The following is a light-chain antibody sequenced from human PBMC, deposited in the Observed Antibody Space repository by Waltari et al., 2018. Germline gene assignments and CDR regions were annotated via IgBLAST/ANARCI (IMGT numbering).Light chain of an antibody. CDR3: SSRELSGHVV. CDR2: GKN. CDR1: ILSTYF. V-gene: IGLV3-19*01. J-gene: IGLJ2*01. Sequence: SSALTQYPDVSVALGRTVRITCQGDILSTYFGNWCRQKPGQAPELVIYGKNNRTSGIPDRFSASSSENTASLIITGAQAEDEADYYCSSRELSGHVVFGGGTRLTVL.